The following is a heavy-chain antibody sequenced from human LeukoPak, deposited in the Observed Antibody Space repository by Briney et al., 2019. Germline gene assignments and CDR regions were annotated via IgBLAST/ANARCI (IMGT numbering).Heavy chain of an antibody. CDR2: MNPNSGNT. CDR3: ARDCYYDSSGYYCY. CDR1: GYTFISFD. J-gene: IGHJ4*02. V-gene: IGHV1-8*01. D-gene: IGHD3-22*01. Sequence: ASVKVSCKASGYTFISFDINWVRQATGQGLEWMGWMNPNSGNTGYAQKFQGRVTMTRNTSISTAYMELSSLRSEDTAVYYCARDCYYDSSGYYCYWGQGTLVTVSS.